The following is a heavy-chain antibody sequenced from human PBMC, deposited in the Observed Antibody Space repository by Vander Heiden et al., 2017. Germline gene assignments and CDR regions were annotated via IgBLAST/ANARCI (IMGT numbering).Heavy chain of an antibody. Sequence: EVQLVESGGGLVQPGRPLRPSCAASGFPFDDYAMHWVRQAPGKGLEWVSGIRWNSGDIGYADSVKGRFTISRDNAKNSLYLQMNSLRAEDTALYYCAKGYSSGWSYFDYWGQGTLVTVSS. V-gene: IGHV3-9*01. CDR1: GFPFDDYA. J-gene: IGHJ4*02. CDR3: AKGYSSGWSYFDY. D-gene: IGHD6-19*01. CDR2: IRWNSGDI.